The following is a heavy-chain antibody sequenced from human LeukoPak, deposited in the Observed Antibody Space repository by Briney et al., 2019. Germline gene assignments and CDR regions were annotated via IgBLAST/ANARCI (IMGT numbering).Heavy chain of an antibody. D-gene: IGHD3-3*01. CDR3: ARASITIFGVVSPLDY. Sequence: ASVKVSCKASGYTFTGYYMHWVRQAPGQGLEWMGWINPNSGGTNYAQKFQGRVTMTRDTSISIAYMELSRLTSDDTAVYYCARASITIFGVVSPLDYWGQGTLVTVSS. CDR2: INPNSGGT. CDR1: GYTFTGYY. V-gene: IGHV1-2*02. J-gene: IGHJ4*02.